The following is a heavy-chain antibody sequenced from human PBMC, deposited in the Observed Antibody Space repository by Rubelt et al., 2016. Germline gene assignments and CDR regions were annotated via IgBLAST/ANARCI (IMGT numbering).Heavy chain of an antibody. CDR3: ARGRANGSYSPIDY. D-gene: IGHD1-26*01. V-gene: IGHV4-34*01. J-gene: IGHJ4*02. CDR1: GGSFSGYY. CDR2: INHSGST. Sequence: QVQLQQWGAGLLKPSETLSLTCAVYGGSFSGYYWSWIRQPPGKGLEWIGEINHSGSTDYNPSLKRRVTISVGTSKNQFSLKLSAVTAADTAVYYCARGRANGSYSPIDYWGQGTLVTVSS.